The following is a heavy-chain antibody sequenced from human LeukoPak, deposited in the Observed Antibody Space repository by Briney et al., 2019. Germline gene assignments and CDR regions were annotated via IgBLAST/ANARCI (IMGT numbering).Heavy chain of an antibody. D-gene: IGHD4-23*01. CDR1: GYTFATFG. Sequence: ASVKVSCKASGYTFATFGISWVRQAPGQGLEWMGWISAYNGNTNYAQKLQGRVTMTTDTSTSTAYMELRSLRSDDTAVYYCARGRWLDWFDPWGQGTLVTVSS. J-gene: IGHJ5*02. CDR3: ARGRWLDWFDP. V-gene: IGHV1-18*01. CDR2: ISAYNGNT.